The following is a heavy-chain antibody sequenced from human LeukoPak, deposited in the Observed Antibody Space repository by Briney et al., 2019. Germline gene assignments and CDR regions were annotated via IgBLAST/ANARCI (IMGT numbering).Heavy chain of an antibody. CDR2: IYSGGST. CDR1: GFIVSSNY. V-gene: IGHV3-66*01. Sequence: QSGGSLRLSCAASGFIVSSNYMSWVRQAPGKGLEWVSVIYSGGSTYYADSVKGRFTISRDNSKNTLYLQMNSLRAEDTAVYYCARRASPYSGSYLLYFDYWGQGTLVTVSS. J-gene: IGHJ4*02. D-gene: IGHD1-26*01. CDR3: ARRASPYSGSYLLYFDY.